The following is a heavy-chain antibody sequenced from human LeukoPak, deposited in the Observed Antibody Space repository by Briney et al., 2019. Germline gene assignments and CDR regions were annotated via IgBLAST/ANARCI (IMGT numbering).Heavy chain of an antibody. CDR1: GLTFSNYY. CDR2: IDDDGSDT. CDR3: ARVRYCSSTSCTKAYFDS. Sequence: GGSLRLSCAVSGLTFSNYYMHWVRQAPGKGLVWVSRIDDDGSDTTYADSVKGRFTISRDNAKNTLYLQMNSLRVEDTAVYYCARVRYCSSTSCTKAYFDSWGQGTLVTVSS. D-gene: IGHD2-2*01. J-gene: IGHJ4*02. V-gene: IGHV3-74*01.